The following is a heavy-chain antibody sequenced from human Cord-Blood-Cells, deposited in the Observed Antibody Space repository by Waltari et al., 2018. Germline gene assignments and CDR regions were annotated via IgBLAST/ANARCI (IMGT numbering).Heavy chain of an antibody. J-gene: IGHJ4*02. CDR3: ARLSIAAAGTYDY. CDR2: INPNSGGT. CDR1: GYTFTGYY. D-gene: IGHD6-13*01. Sequence: QVQLVQSGAEVKKPGASVKVSCKASGYTFTGYYMHLVRQAPGQGLEWMGWINPNSGGTNYAQKFQGWVTMTRDTSISTAYMELSRLRSDDTAVYYCARLSIAAAGTYDYWGQGTLVTVSS. V-gene: IGHV1-2*04.